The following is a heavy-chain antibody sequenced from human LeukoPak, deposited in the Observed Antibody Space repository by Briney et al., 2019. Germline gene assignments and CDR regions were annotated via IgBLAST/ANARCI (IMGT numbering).Heavy chain of an antibody. CDR1: GFTFSNYY. CDR3: ATASSITAAGTFQH. D-gene: IGHD6-13*01. CDR2: ISSSGSSI. Sequence: VGSLRLSCAASGFTFSNYYMNWIRLAPGKGLEWVLYISSSGSSIYYADSVKGRFTISRDNAKNSLYLQMTSLRAEDTAVYYCATASSITAAGTFQHWGQGALVTVSS. V-gene: IGHV3-11*01. J-gene: IGHJ1*01.